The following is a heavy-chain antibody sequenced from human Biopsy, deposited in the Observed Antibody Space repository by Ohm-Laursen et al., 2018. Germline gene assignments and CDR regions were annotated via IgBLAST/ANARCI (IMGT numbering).Heavy chain of an antibody. J-gene: IGHJ4*02. Sequence: SQTLSLTCAVFGKTFSDYQWSWIRQPPGKGLEWIGQINQAGTINYNPSLKSRVTISADASKYEFSLRLTSVTAADTAVYFCGNEVYGRDYWGLGARVTVSS. CDR1: GKTFSDYQ. CDR3: GNEVYGRDY. D-gene: IGHD4-17*01. V-gene: IGHV4-34*08. CDR2: INQAGTI.